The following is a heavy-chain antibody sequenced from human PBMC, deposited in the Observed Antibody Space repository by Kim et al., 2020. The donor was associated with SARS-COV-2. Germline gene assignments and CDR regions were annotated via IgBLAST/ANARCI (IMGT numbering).Heavy chain of an antibody. J-gene: IGHJ4*02. D-gene: IGHD6-13*01. Sequence: GGSLRLSCAASGFTFNTYGMRWVRQAPGKGLEWVSAISGSGGSTYNADSVMGRFTISRDNSKNTLYLQMNSLRAEDTAVYYCAKDHSSNWYEKAFDSWGQGTLVTVSS. CDR2: ISGSGGST. CDR3: AKDHSSNWYEKAFDS. CDR1: GFTFNTYG. V-gene: IGHV3-23*01.